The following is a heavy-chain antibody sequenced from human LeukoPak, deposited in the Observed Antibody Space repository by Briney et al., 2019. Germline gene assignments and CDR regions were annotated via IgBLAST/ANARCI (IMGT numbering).Heavy chain of an antibody. CDR2: ISTSGSAI. CDR3: ARRVPFAYGMDV. V-gene: IGHV3-48*02. J-gene: IGHJ6*02. Sequence: GGSLRLSCAASGFPFSSYTIGWVRQAPGKGLEWLSYISTSGSAIYSADSVKGRLTFSRDNAKNSLYLQMNSLRDDDTAVYYCARRVPFAYGMDVWGQGTTVTVSS. D-gene: IGHD1-1*01. CDR1: GFPFSSYT.